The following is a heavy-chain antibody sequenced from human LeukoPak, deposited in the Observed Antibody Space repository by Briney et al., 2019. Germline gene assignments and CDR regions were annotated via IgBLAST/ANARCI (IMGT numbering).Heavy chain of an antibody. Sequence: SETLSLTCTVSGGSLSSYYLSRIRQPPGKGLGWIGYIYYSGSTNKNPSLKSRVTISVDKSKNQSSLRRSSVTAADPAVYYRARDGGGINESSGPIWGQGTMVTVSS. V-gene: IGHV4-59*01. D-gene: IGHD3-22*01. CDR3: ARDGGGINESSGPI. CDR2: IYYSGST. CDR1: GGSLSSYY. J-gene: IGHJ3*02.